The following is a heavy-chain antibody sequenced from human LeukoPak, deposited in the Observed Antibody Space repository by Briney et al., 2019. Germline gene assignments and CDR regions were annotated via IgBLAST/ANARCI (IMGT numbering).Heavy chain of an antibody. CDR2: IYTSGST. CDR1: GGSISSYY. D-gene: IGHD3-10*01. CDR3: ARDVYYYGSGSYYFDY. J-gene: IGHJ4*02. V-gene: IGHV4-4*07. Sequence: KSSETLSLTCTVSGGSISSYYWSWIRQPAGKGLEWIGRIYTSGSTNYNPSLKSRVTMSVDTSKNQFSLKLSSVTAADTAVYYCARDVYYYGSGSYYFDYWGQGTLVTVSS.